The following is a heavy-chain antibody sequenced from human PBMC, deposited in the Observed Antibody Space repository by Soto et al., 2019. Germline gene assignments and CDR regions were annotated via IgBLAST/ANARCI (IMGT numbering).Heavy chain of an antibody. D-gene: IGHD3-3*01. J-gene: IGHJ4*02. CDR2: ISSSSSYT. CDR3: ARYYDFSTGYFDY. V-gene: IGHV3-11*06. CDR1: GFTFSDYY. Sequence: LRLSCAASGFTFSDYYMSWIRQAPGKGLEWVSYISSSSSYTNYADSVKGRFTISRDNAKNSLYLQMNSLRAEDTAVYYCARYYDFSTGYFDYWGQGTLVTVSS.